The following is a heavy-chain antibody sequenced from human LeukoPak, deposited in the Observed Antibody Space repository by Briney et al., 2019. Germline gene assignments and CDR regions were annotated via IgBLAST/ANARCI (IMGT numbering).Heavy chain of an antibody. CDR1: GGTFSSYA. J-gene: IGHJ4*02. D-gene: IGHD6-19*01. Sequence: ASVKVSCKASGGTFSSYAISWFRKAPGQGLGWMGRIIPILGIANYAQKFQGRVTITADKSTSTAYMELSSLRSEDTAVYYCATLSSGWYYAFDYWGQGTLVTVSS. V-gene: IGHV1-69*04. CDR3: ATLSSGWYYAFDY. CDR2: IIPILGIA.